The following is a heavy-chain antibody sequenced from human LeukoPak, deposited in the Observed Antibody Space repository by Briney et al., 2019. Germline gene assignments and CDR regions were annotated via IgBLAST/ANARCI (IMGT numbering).Heavy chain of an antibody. V-gene: IGHV1-46*01. CDR1: GYTFTSYY. D-gene: IGHD6-19*01. CDR3: ARDPSNTSGWYIYFDF. J-gene: IGHJ4*02. Sequence: ASVKVSCKASGYTFTSYYMHWVRQAPGQGLEWMGIINPSGGSTSYAQKFQGRVTMTRDTSTSTVYMELRSLTSDDTAVYYCARDPSNTSGWYIYFDFWGQGTLVTVSS. CDR2: INPSGGST.